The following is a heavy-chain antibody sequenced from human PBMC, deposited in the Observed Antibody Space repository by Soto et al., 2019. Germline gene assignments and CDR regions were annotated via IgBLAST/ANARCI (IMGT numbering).Heavy chain of an antibody. Sequence: ASVKVSCKASGYTFTRSGISWVRQAPGQGLEWMGWISTYNGDTNYAQTFQGRVTMTTDTSTSTVHMEVRSLRSDDTAVYYCAREGVAPYYYYGMDVWGQETPVIVSS. CDR3: AREGVAPYYYYGMDV. CDR2: ISTYNGDT. D-gene: IGHD3-3*01. J-gene: IGHJ6*02. CDR1: GYTFTRSG. V-gene: IGHV1-18*01.